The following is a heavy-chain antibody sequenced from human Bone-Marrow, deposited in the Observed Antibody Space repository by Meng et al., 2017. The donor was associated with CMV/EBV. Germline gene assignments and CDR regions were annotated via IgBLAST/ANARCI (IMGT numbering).Heavy chain of an antibody. V-gene: IGHV3-15*01. J-gene: IGHJ4*02. CDR2: IKSKTDGGTT. Sequence: SGFTSSNAWMSWVSQAPGKGLEWVGRIKSKTDGGTTDYAAPVKGRFTISRDDSKNTLYLQMNSLKTEDTAVYYCTTLRTMVRGVGRGYWGQGTLVTVSS. D-gene: IGHD3-10*01. CDR1: GFTSSNAW. CDR3: TTLRTMVRGVGRGY.